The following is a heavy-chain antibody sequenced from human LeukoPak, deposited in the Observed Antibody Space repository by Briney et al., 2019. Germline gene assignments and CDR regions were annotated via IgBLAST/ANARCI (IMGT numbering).Heavy chain of an antibody. Sequence: PSETLSLTCTVSGGSISSYYWSWIRQPPGKGLEWIGYIYYSGSTNYNPSLKSRVTISVDTSKNQFSLKLSSVTAADTVMYYCARGGPLDYWGQGTLVTVSS. J-gene: IGHJ4*02. CDR2: IYYSGST. V-gene: IGHV4-59*01. CDR3: ARGGPLDY. CDR1: GGSISSYY. D-gene: IGHD1-14*01.